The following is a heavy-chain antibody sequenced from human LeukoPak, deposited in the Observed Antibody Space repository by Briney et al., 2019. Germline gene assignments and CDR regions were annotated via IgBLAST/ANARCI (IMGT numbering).Heavy chain of an antibody. CDR2: ISHGGIT. Sequence: SETLSLTCGVYDGSLIDYYCHWIRQAPGKGLEWIGEISHGGITKHNPSLKSRVTMSQDTSKRQFSLKMNSMTAADTGVYYCGIFMDVVPGSMSWGLGTLVTVSS. CDR1: DGSLIDYY. CDR3: GIFMDVVPGSMS. V-gene: IGHV4-34*01. D-gene: IGHD2-2*01. J-gene: IGHJ4*02.